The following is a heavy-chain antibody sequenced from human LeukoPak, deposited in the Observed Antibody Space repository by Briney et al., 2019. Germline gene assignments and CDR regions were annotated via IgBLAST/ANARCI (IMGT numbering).Heavy chain of an antibody. CDR3: ARGASDRAEYLQH. J-gene: IGHJ1*01. CDR2: LYYSGST. CDR1: GGSISSYY. V-gene: IGHV4-59*01. Sequence: SETLSLTCTVSGGSISSYYWSWIRQPPGKGLEWIGYLYYSGSTIYNPSLKSRVTISVVSKNQISLKMSSVTAADTAVYYCARGASDRAEYLQHWGQGTLVTVSS.